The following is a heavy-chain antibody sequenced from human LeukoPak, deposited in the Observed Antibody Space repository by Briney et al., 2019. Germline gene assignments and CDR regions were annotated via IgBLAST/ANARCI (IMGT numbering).Heavy chain of an antibody. CDR1: GFTFSSYS. J-gene: IGHJ3*02. Sequence: PGGSLRLSCAASGFTFSSYSMNWVRQAPGKGLEWVSFISSTSSYIYYADSVKGRFTISRDNAKNSLYLQINSLRAEDTAVYYCASPYSSPHFGAFDIWGQGTMVTVSS. V-gene: IGHV3-21*01. D-gene: IGHD6-13*01. CDR2: ISSTSSYI. CDR3: ASPYSSPHFGAFDI.